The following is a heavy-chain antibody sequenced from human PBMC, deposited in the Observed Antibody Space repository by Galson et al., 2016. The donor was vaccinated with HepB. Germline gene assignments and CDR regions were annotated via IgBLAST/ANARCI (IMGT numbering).Heavy chain of an antibody. V-gene: IGHV3-48*03. Sequence: SLRLSCAASRFVFNGQSMNWVRQAPGKGLEWIAYIKSDGSITAYADSVKGRFTVSRDNDKNSLYLQMNSLRAENTAVYYCTRGLTSNDYREHRLHPWGQGTLVTVSS. D-gene: IGHD4-11*01. J-gene: IGHJ5*02. CDR1: RFVFNGQS. CDR2: IKSDGSIT. CDR3: TRGLTSNDYREHRLHP.